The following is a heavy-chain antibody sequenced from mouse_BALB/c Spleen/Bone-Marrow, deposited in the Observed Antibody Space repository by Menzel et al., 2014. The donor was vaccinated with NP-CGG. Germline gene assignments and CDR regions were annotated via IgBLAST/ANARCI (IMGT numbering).Heavy chain of an antibody. D-gene: IGHD2-13*01. CDR3: TRYTYGDYPYYYATDY. V-gene: IGHV1S81*02. Sequence: QVQLQQSGAELVKPGASVKLSCKASGYTFTSYYMYWVKQRPGQGLEWIGGINPSNGGTNFNEKFKSKATLTVDKSSSAAYMQLGSLTSEDSAVYYCTRYTYGDYPYYYATDYWGQGTSVTVSS. CDR2: INPSNGGT. J-gene: IGHJ4*01. CDR1: GYTFTSYY.